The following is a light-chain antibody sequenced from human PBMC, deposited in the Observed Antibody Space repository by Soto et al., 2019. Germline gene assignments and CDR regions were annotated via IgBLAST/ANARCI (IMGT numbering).Light chain of an antibody. CDR3: QQYGSLPVT. CDR1: QDIRNY. J-gene: IGKJ5*01. CDR2: DAC. V-gene: IGKV1-33*01. Sequence: DIQMTQSPSSLSASVGDRDTITCQASQDIRNYLNWYQQKPGNAPKLLIFDACDVETGVPSGFRGSRSGTDFTFTISSLRPEDIATYYCQQYGSLPVTFGQGTRLEIK.